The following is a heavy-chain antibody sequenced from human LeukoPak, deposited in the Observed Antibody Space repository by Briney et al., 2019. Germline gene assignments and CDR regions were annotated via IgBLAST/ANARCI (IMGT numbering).Heavy chain of an antibody. D-gene: IGHD2-15*01. J-gene: IGHJ5*02. V-gene: IGHV3-9*03. CDR1: GFTFDDYA. CDR3: AKGQERDSALTTPFDP. Sequence: GRSLRLSCAASGFTFDDYAMHWVRQAPGKGLEWVSGISWNSGSIGYADSVKGRFTISRDNAKNSLYLQMNSLRAEDMALYHCAKGQERDSALTTPFDPWGQGTLVTVSS. CDR2: ISWNSGSI.